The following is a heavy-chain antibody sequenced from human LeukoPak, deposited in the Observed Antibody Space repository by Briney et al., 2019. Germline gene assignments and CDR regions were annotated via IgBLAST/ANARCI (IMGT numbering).Heavy chain of an antibody. CDR2: VYYSGSA. Sequence: PSETLSLTCTVSGGSISSYYWGWIRQPPGKGLEWIGSVYYSGSAYYNPSLKSRVTISVDTSKNQFSLKLTSVTAADTAVYYCARATSSRGSGPDYWGQGTLVTVSS. D-gene: IGHD2-2*01. CDR3: ARATSSRGSGPDY. CDR1: GGSISSYY. V-gene: IGHV4-39*07. J-gene: IGHJ4*02.